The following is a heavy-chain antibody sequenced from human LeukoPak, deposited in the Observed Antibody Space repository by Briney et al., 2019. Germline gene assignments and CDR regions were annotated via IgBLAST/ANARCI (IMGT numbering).Heavy chain of an antibody. D-gene: IGHD3-22*01. CDR3: AWTYYYDSSGHLELDY. CDR2: IYYSGST. V-gene: IGHV4-39*01. CDR1: GGSISSSSYY. J-gene: IGHJ4*02. Sequence: SETLSLTCTVSGGSISSSSYYWGWIRQPPGKGLEWIGSIYYSGSTYYNPSLKSRVTISVDTSKNQFSLKLSSVTAADTAVYYCAWTYYYDSSGHLELDYWGQGTLVTVSS.